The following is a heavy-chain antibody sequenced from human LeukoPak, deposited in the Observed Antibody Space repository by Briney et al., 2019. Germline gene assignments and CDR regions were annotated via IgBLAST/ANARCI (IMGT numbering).Heavy chain of an antibody. D-gene: IGHD3-22*01. J-gene: IGHJ5*02. CDR1: GGSIRSSNYY. Sequence: SETLSLTCNVFGGSIRSSNYYWGWIRHPPGKGLEWIGSIYYSGSTYYNPSLKSRVTISVDTSNNQFSLKVRSATATDTAVYYCARLFYYDSSGPPSWGQGTLVTVSS. V-gene: IGHV4-39*01. CDR2: IYYSGST. CDR3: ARLFYYDSSGPPS.